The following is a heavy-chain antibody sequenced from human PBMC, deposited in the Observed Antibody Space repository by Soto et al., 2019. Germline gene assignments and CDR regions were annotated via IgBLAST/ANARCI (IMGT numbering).Heavy chain of an antibody. D-gene: IGHD3-10*01. CDR2: IKQDGSEK. J-gene: IGHJ6*02. CDR3: ARDKYYYGSGSYSPLYYYYYGMDV. CDR1: GFTFSSYW. Sequence: LILSCAASGFTFSSYWMSWVRQAPGKGLEWVANIKQDGSEKYYVDSVKGRFTISRDNAKNSLYLQMNSLRAEDTAVYYCARDKYYYGSGSYSPLYYYYYGMDVWGQGTTVTVSS. V-gene: IGHV3-7*01.